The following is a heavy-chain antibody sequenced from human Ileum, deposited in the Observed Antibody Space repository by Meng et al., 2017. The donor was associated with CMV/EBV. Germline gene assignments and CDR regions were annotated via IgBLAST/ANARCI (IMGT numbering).Heavy chain of an antibody. CDR3: ASTGPLYGLYFCY. V-gene: IGHV3-7*01. CDR1: GSSFSNSW. D-gene: IGHD2-8*01. Sequence: GGSLRLSCAASGSSFSNSWMIWVRRAPGKGLEGVAKTNEDGSDKYYVDSVKGRFTIFRDNVKNSVYLQMNSLRAEDTAVYYCASTGPLYGLYFCYWGQGTLVTVSS. J-gene: IGHJ4*02. CDR2: TNEDGSDK.